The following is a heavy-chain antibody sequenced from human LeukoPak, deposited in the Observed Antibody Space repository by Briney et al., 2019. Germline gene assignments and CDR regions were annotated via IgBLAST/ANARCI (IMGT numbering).Heavy chain of an antibody. D-gene: IGHD4-11*01. J-gene: IGHJ3*02. V-gene: IGHV3-33*08. CDR2: IWYDGSHE. Sequence: GGSLRLSCAASGFTFSSYGMSWVRQAPGTGLEWVASIWYDGSHENYVDSVKGRFTISRDNSRNTLYLQMNSLRVEDTAMYYCARNDYTDYKDALDIWGRGTKVTVSS. CDR1: GFTFSSYG. CDR3: ARNDYTDYKDALDI.